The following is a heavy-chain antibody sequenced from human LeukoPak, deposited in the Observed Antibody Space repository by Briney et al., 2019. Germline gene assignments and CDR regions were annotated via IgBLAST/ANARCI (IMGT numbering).Heavy chain of an antibody. Sequence: SETLSLTCTVSGGSISSYYWSWIRQPPGKGLEWIGYIYYSGSTNYNPSLKSRVTISVDTSKNQFSLKLSSVTAADTAVYYCARAYYDFWSGPPYFDYWGQGTLVTVSS. CDR3: ARAYYDFWSGPPYFDY. D-gene: IGHD3-3*01. J-gene: IGHJ4*02. CDR2: IYYSGST. CDR1: GGSISSYY. V-gene: IGHV4-59*08.